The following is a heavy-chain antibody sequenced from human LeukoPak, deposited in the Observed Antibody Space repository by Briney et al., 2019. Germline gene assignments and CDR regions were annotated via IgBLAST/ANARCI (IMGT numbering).Heavy chain of an antibody. Sequence: GGSLRLSCAASGFTFSHYWMSWVRQAPGKGLEWVANIKQDGSEKYYVDSVKGRFTISRDNAKDSLYLQMNSLRAEDTALYYCATHRGYSYGTAEDFDYWGQGTLVTVSS. CDR1: GFTFSHYW. CDR2: IKQDGSEK. V-gene: IGHV3-7*01. D-gene: IGHD5-18*01. CDR3: ATHRGYSYGTAEDFDY. J-gene: IGHJ4*02.